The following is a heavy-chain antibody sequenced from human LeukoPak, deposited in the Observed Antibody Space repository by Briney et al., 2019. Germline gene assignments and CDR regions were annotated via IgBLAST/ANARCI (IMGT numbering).Heavy chain of an antibody. CDR3: ARPYSSGWRDAFDI. J-gene: IGHJ3*02. V-gene: IGHV3-30-3*01. Sequence: GGSLRLSCAASGFTFSSYAMHWVRQAPGKGLEWVAVISYDGSNKYYADSVKGRFTISRDNSKNTPYLQMNSLRAEDTAVYYCARPYSSGWRDAFDIWGQGTMVTVSS. CDR2: ISYDGSNK. D-gene: IGHD6-19*01. CDR1: GFTFSSYA.